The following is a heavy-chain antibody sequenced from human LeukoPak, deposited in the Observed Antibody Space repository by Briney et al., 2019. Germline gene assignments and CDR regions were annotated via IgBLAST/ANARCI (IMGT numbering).Heavy chain of an antibody. J-gene: IGHJ4*02. CDR3: ARASGDGNFDY. Sequence: GASVKVSCKASGYTFTSHYMHWVRQAPGQGLELMGWISPDSSGTNYAQKFQGRVTMTRDTSISTAYMELSSLRSDDTAVYYCARASGDGNFDYWGQGTLVTVSS. V-gene: IGHV1-2*02. CDR1: GYTFTSHY. D-gene: IGHD1-14*01. CDR2: ISPDSSGT.